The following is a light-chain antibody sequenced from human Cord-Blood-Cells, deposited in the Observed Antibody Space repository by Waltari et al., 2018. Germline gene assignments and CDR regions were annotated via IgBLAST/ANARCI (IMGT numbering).Light chain of an antibody. CDR1: QDISNY. Sequence: DIQMTQSPSSLSASVGDRVTITCQASQDISNYLNWYQQKPEIAPNLLIYDASNWETGDPLRFSGRGSGTDFTFTISSLQPEDIATYYCQQYDNLPFTLGPGTKVDI. V-gene: IGKV1-33*01. J-gene: IGKJ3*01. CDR3: QQYDNLPFT. CDR2: DAS.